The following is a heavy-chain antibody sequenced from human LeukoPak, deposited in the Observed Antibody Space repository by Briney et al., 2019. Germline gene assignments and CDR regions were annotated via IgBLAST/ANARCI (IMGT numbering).Heavy chain of an antibody. D-gene: IGHD1-26*01. Sequence: SETLSLTCTVSGGSISRYYWNWIRQPPGERLEWIGWIHYSGTTAYNPSLESRVTMSVDTSKNQFSLKLSSVTAADTAVYYCAREVVGGFDYWGQGTLVTVSS. CDR2: IHYSGTT. CDR1: GGSISRYY. CDR3: AREVVGGFDY. V-gene: IGHV4-59*12. J-gene: IGHJ4*02.